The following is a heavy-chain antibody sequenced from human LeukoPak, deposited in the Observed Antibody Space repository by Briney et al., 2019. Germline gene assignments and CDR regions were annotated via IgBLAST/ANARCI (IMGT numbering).Heavy chain of an antibody. CDR1: DDSVSSSRYY. D-gene: IGHD6-19*01. CDR3: AREGGRQWLVSGALDS. Sequence: PSETLSLTCTVSDDSVSSSRYYWTWIRQPPGKGLEWNGYIYHGRATYNPSLESRVTLSMDTSKNQYSLKMTSVTAADTAVYYCAREGGRQWLVSGALDSWGQGTLVTVSS. CDR2: IYHGRA. V-gene: IGHV4-61*01. J-gene: IGHJ5*01.